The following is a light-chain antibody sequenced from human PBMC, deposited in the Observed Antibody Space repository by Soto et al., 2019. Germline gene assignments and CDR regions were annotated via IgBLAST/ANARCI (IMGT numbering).Light chain of an antibody. CDR1: QGIRSD. CDR2: GAS. CDR3: LQDYSYPRT. J-gene: IGKJ1*01. V-gene: IGKV1-6*01. Sequence: ALQRPPSPPPLSASVGDRVTITCRASQGIRSDLGWYQQKPGKAPKLLIYGASRLQNGVPPRFSGSGSGTDFTLIISRLQPEDSATYDCLQDYSYPRTFGQGTKVDIK.